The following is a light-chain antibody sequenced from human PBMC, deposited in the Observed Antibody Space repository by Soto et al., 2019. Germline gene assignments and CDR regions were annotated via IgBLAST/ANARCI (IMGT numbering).Light chain of an antibody. Sequence: EIVLTQSPDTLSLSPGESATLSCRASQSVSSSYLAWYQQKPGQAPRLLIYGASNRATGIPDRFSGSGSGTDFTLTISRLEPEDFVLYYCQQYGSSPYTFGQGTKVDIK. CDR1: QSVSSSY. V-gene: IGKV3-20*01. CDR3: QQYGSSPYT. CDR2: GAS. J-gene: IGKJ2*01.